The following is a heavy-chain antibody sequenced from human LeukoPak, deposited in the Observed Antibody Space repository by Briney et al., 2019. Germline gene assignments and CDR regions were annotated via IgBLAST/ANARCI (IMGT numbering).Heavy chain of an antibody. V-gene: IGHV3-21*01. CDR1: GFTFNTFN. D-gene: IGHD3-9*01. CDR2: MTSGGDYI. Sequence: GGSLRLSCAASGFTFNTFNMNWVRQAPGKGLEWVSSMTSGGDYIYYADSVKGRFTTSRDNAKNSLSLHLNSLRVEDTAVYYCARGHYDVLAASYKWTPDYWGQGTLVTVSS. J-gene: IGHJ4*02. CDR3: ARGHYDVLAASYKWTPDY.